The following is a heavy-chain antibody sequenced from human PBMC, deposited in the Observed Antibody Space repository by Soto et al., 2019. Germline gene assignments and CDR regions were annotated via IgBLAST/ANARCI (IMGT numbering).Heavy chain of an antibody. CDR2: IYHSGST. CDR3: AGWIQLQQYYYYGMDV. J-gene: IGHJ6*02. V-gene: IGHV4-4*02. Sequence: QVQLQESGPGLVKPSGTLSLTCAVSGGSISSSNWWSWVRQPPGKGLEWIGEIYHSGSTNYNPSLKSRVTRAVDKSKNQFALKLSSVTAADTAVYYCAGWIQLQQYYYYGMDVWGQGTTGTVSS. D-gene: IGHD5-18*01. CDR1: GGSISSSNW.